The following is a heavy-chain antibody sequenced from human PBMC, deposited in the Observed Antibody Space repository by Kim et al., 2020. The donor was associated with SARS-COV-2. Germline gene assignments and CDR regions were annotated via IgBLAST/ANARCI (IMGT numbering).Heavy chain of an antibody. CDR2: IYYSGST. J-gene: IGHJ6*02. V-gene: IGHV4-39*07. Sequence: EWIGSIYYSGSTYYNPSPKSRVTISVDTSKNQFSLKLSSVPAADTAVYYCAREKVVIGSPYYYYGSDACRQRTPVTVSS. CDR3: AREKVVIGSPYYYYGSDA. D-gene: IGHD3-22*01.